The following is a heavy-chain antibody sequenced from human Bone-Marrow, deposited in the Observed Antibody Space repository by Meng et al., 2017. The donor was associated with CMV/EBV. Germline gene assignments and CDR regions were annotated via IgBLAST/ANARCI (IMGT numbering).Heavy chain of an antibody. CDR1: GGSISRGGYD. CDR2: IYYSGST. D-gene: IGHD1-7*01. V-gene: IGHV4-31*03. CDR3: ASTINWNLGFDP. Sequence: CTVAGGSISRGGYDWSWIRQHPGKGLEWIGYIYYSGSTYYNRSLKSRVTISVDTSKNQFSLKLSSVTAADTAVYYCASTINWNLGFDPWGQGTLVTVSS. J-gene: IGHJ5*02.